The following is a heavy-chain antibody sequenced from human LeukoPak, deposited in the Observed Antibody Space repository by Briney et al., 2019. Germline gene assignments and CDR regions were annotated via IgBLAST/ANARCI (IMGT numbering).Heavy chain of an antibody. CDR3: AKVVANPKQGIYYFDY. J-gene: IGHJ4*02. Sequence: PGGSLRLSCAASGFTFSSYAMHWVRQAPGKGLEWVAVIWYDGNNKYYADSVKGRFTISRDSSKNTLYLQMNSLRAEDTAVYYCAKVVANPKQGIYYFDYWGQGTLVTVSS. CDR1: GFTFSSYA. D-gene: IGHD5-12*01. CDR2: IWYDGNNK. V-gene: IGHV3-33*06.